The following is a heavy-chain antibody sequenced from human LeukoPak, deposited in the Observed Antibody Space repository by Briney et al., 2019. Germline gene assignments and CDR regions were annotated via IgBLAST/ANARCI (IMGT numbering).Heavy chain of an antibody. CDR2: ITSDGSST. D-gene: IGHD4-23*01. V-gene: IGHV3-74*01. CDR3: ARGRPHGNDY. CDR1: GFTFTSYW. Sequence: GGSLRLSCAASGFTFTSYWMNWVRQAPGKGLVWVSRITSDGSSTTYADSVKGRFSISRDNAKNTLYQQMNSLRVEDTAVYYCARGRPHGNDYWGQGTLVTVSS. J-gene: IGHJ4*02.